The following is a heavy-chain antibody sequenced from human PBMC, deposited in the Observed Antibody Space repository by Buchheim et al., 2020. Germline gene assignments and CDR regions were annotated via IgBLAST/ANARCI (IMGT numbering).Heavy chain of an antibody. Sequence: QVQLQESGPGLVKPSETLSLTCTVSGGSITSGGYYWSWIRQFPGKGLEWIGYISYSGTTYYNPPLKSRVTLSVDTSKNQFSLRLSSVTAADTAVYYCARALYDFWSGYYTSNWFDPWGQGTL. CDR1: GGSITSGGYY. V-gene: IGHV4-31*03. CDR3: ARALYDFWSGYYTSNWFDP. J-gene: IGHJ5*02. D-gene: IGHD3-3*01. CDR2: ISYSGTT.